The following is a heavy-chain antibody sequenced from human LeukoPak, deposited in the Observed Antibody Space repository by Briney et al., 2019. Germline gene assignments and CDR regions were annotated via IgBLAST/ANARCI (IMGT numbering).Heavy chain of an antibody. CDR2: INPNGGGT. CDR1: GYTFTGYY. J-gene: IGHJ4*02. D-gene: IGHD3-22*01. Sequence: ASVKVSCKASGYTFTGYYMHWVRQAPGQGLEWMGWINPNGGGTNYAQKFQGRVTMTRDTSISTAYMELSRLRSDDTAVYYCARGLNYYDSSGYYSYWGQGTLVTVSS. V-gene: IGHV1-2*02. CDR3: ARGLNYYDSSGYYSY.